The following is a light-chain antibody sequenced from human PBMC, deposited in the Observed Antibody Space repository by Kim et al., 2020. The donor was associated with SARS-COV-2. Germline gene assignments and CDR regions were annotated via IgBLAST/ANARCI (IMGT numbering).Light chain of an antibody. J-gene: IGKJ2*03. CDR3: QQYNNWPLYS. Sequence: VSPGARAPRSCRASQSVSSNLAWYQQKPGQAPRLLIYGASSRAPGIAARFSGSGSGTEFTLTISSLQSEDFTVYYCQQYNNWPLYSFGQGTKLEIK. CDR1: QSVSSN. V-gene: IGKV3-15*01. CDR2: GAS.